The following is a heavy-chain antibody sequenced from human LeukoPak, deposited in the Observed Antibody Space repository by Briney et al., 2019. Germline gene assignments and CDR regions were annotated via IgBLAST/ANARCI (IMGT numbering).Heavy chain of an antibody. CDR3: AKDPTRWDYARLSY. CDR1: GFAFSSYA. D-gene: IGHD4-17*01. Sequence: GGSLRLSCAASGFAFSSYAMSWVRQAPGKGLEWVSAISGSGGSTYYADSVKGRFTISRDNSKNTLYLQMNSLRAEDTAVYYCAKDPTRWDYARLSYWGQGTLVTVSS. J-gene: IGHJ4*02. V-gene: IGHV3-23*01. CDR2: ISGSGGST.